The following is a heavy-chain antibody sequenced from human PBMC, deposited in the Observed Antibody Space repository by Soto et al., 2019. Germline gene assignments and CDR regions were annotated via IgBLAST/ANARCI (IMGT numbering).Heavy chain of an antibody. V-gene: IGHV5-51*01. CDR2: IYPGDSDT. CDR1: GYSFTSYW. D-gene: IGHD2-8*01. J-gene: IGHJ4*02. Sequence: GESLKISCKGSGYSFTSYWIGWVRPMPGKGLEWMGIIYPGDSDTRYSPSFQGQVTISADKSISTAYLQWSSLKASDTAMYYCARPNCTNGVCYMHYWGQGTLVNVSS. CDR3: ARPNCTNGVCYMHY.